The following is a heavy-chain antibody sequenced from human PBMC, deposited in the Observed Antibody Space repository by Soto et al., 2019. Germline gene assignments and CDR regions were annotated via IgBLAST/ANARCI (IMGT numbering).Heavy chain of an antibody. J-gene: IGHJ4*02. CDR2: ISYDGSNK. V-gene: IGHV3-30-3*01. CDR3: ARDRPEPRWFGLFDY. CDR1: GFTFSSYA. Sequence: QVQLVESGGGVVQPGRSLRLSCAASGFTFSSYAMHWVRQAPGKGLEWVAVISYDGSNKYYADSVKGRFTISRDNSKNTLYLQMNSLRAEDTAVYYCARDRPEPRWFGLFDYWGQGTLVTVSS. D-gene: IGHD3-10*01.